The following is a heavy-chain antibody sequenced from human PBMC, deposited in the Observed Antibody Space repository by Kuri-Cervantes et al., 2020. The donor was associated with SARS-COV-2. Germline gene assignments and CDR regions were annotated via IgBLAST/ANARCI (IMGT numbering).Heavy chain of an antibody. D-gene: IGHD6-19*01. CDR1: GFTFSSYA. V-gene: IGHV3-30*04. Sequence: GESLKISCAASGFTFSSYAMHWVRQAPGKGLEWVSNIGPSGTTKYYADSVKGRFTISRDNSKNTLYLQMNSLRAEDTAVYYCARVSGLYIAVAGATYNWFDPWGQGTLVTVSS. J-gene: IGHJ5*01. CDR2: IGPSGTTK. CDR3: ARVSGLYIAVAGATYNWFDP.